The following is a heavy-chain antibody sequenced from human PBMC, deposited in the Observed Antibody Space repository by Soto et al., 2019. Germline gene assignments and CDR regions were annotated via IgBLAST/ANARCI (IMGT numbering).Heavy chain of an antibody. Sequence: EVQVLESGGGLVQPGGSLRLSCAASGFTIRNYAMSWVRQAPGKALEWVAGISGTTDRTYYGDSVEGRFTIFKETSKNTLYLEMNSLRAEDTALYRCEGSWTWGQGTLVTVSS. CDR1: GFTIRNYA. D-gene: IGHD5-12*01. CDR3: EGSWT. V-gene: IGHV3-23*02. CDR2: ISGTTDRT. J-gene: IGHJ1*01.